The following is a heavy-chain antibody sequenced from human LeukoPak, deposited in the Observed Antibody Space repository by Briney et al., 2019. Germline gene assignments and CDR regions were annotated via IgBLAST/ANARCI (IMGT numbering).Heavy chain of an antibody. CDR3: AKEADTIIVLKRYLDY. D-gene: IGHD3-22*01. V-gene: IGHV3-23*01. CDR1: GFTFSSYA. J-gene: IGHJ4*02. Sequence: GRSLRLSCAASGFTFSSYAMNWVRRAPGKGLEWVSAISGSGGGTYYSDSVKGRLTISRDNSENTLYLQMNSLRAEDTAVYYCAKEADTIIVLKRYLDYWGQGTLVTVSS. CDR2: ISGSGGGT.